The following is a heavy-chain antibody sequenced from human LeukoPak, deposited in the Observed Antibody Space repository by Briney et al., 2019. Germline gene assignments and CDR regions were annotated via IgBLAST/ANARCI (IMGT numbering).Heavy chain of an antibody. D-gene: IGHD2-2*01. Sequence: GGSLRLSCAASGFTFSSYWMSWVRRAPGKGLEWVANIKQDGSEKYYVDSVKGRFTISRDNAKNSLYLQMNSLRAEDTAVYYCATEIVVVPAAIHYFDYWGQGTLVTVSS. CDR1: GFTFSSYW. CDR3: ATEIVVVPAAIHYFDY. V-gene: IGHV3-7*01. CDR2: IKQDGSEK. J-gene: IGHJ4*02.